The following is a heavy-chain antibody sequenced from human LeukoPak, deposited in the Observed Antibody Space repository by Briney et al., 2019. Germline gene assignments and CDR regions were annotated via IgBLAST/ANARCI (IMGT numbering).Heavy chain of an antibody. CDR3: ARDSFHDYGDHYFDY. V-gene: IGHV3-33*01. J-gene: IGHJ4*02. CDR1: GFACRSYG. CDR2: IWYDGSNK. Sequence: GGSLRLSCAASGFACRSYGMHGVRQAPGKGLEWVAVIWYDGSNKYYADSVKGRFTISRDNSKNTLYLQMNSLRAEDTAVYYCARDSFHDYGDHYFDYWGQGTLVTVSS. D-gene: IGHD4-17*01.